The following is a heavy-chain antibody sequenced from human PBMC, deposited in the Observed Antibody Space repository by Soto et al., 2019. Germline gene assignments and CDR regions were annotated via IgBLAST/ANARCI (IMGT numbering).Heavy chain of an antibody. V-gene: IGHV3-7*01. J-gene: IGHJ4*02. CDR2: IKRDGSET. CDR1: GFTFNSYW. CDR3: VRGSSSSDY. D-gene: IGHD6-6*01. Sequence: GGSLRLSCAASGFTFNSYWMTWVRQAPGGGLEWVANIKRDGSETYYVEAVKGRFTISRDNAKKALYLQMSSLRLEDTAVYYCVRGSSSSDYWGQGTLVTVSS.